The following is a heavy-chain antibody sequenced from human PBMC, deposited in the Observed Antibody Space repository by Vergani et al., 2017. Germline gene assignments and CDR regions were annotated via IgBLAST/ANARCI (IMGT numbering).Heavy chain of an antibody. CDR1: GGSISSYY. D-gene: IGHD2-2*01. J-gene: IGHJ4*02. V-gene: IGHV4-59*01. CDR3: ARGCCSSTSCLPDY. CDR2: IYYSGST. Sequence: QVQLQESGPGLVKPSETLSLTCTVSGGSISSYYWSWIRQPPGKGREWVGNIYYSGSTNYNPSLKSRVTIAIDTSKNQFSLMLSSVTAADTAVYYCARGCCSSTSCLPDYWGQGTLVTVSS.